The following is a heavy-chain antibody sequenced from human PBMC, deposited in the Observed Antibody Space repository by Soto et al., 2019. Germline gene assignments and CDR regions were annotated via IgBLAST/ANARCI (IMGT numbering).Heavy chain of an antibody. CDR2: IYYSGST. CDR3: ARQWSSFDY. J-gene: IGHJ4*02. V-gene: IGHV4-59*08. Sequence: PSETLSLTCTVSGGSISSYYWSWIRQPPGKGLEWIGYIYYSGSTNYNPSLKSRVTMSVDTSKNQLSLKLGSVTAADTAVYYCARQWSSFDYWGQGTLVTVSS. D-gene: IGHD2-8*01. CDR1: GGSISSYY.